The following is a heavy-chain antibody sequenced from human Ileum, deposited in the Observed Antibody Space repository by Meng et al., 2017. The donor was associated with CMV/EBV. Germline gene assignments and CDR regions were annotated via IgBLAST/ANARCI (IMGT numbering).Heavy chain of an antibody. Sequence: VQSTESGPGLVKPSETLSLTCTVSGGSLSSYSWSWIRQPAGKGLEWIGRIYTSGSSNYNSSLKSRVTMSVDTSKNQFSMKLNSVTAADTAVYYCAREGPTDWGRALDYWGQGTLVTVSS. CDR2: IYTSGSS. CDR3: AREGPTDWGRALDY. V-gene: IGHV4-4*07. CDR1: GGSLSSYS. D-gene: IGHD7-27*01. J-gene: IGHJ4*02.